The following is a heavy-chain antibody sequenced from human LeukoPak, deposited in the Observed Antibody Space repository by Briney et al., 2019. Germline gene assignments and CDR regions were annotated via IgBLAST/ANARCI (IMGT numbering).Heavy chain of an antibody. CDR1: GFTFSSYG. Sequence: GGSLRLSCAASGFTFSSYGMHWVRQAPGKGLEWVAVISYDGSNKYYADSVKGRFTISRDNSKNTLYLQMNSLRAEDTAVYYCAKISVPFDYWGQGTLVTVSS. CDR3: AKISVPFDY. D-gene: IGHD1-1*01. V-gene: IGHV3-30*18. CDR2: ISYDGSNK. J-gene: IGHJ4*02.